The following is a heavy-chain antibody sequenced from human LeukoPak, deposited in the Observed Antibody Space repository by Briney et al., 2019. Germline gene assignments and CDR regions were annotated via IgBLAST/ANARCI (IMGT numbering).Heavy chain of an antibody. CDR3: AKAAVYSNRWTPFDD. CDR2: LAGDGVNI. V-gene: IGHV3-30*18. J-gene: IGHJ4*02. D-gene: IGHD2/OR15-2a*01. Sequence: GGSLRLSCAASGFTFTTYGMIWVRQAPGKGLEWVALLAGDGVNIFYADSVKGRFTISRDNSKNTLYLQMNSLRPEDTAVYYCAKAAVYSNRWTPFDDWGQGTLVTVSS. CDR1: GFTFTTYG.